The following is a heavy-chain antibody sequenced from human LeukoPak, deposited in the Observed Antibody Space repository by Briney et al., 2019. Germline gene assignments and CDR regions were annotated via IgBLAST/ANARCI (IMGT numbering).Heavy chain of an antibody. CDR3: AKDQNVLLWFGELLSFDY. Sequence: GGSLRLSCAASGLTFSSYGMHWVRQAPGKGLEWVAVISYGGSNKYYADSAKGRFTISRDNSKNTLYLQMNSLRAEDTAVYYCAKDQNVLLWFGELLSFDYWGQGTLVTVSS. V-gene: IGHV3-30*18. D-gene: IGHD3-10*01. CDR2: ISYGGSNK. J-gene: IGHJ4*02. CDR1: GLTFSSYG.